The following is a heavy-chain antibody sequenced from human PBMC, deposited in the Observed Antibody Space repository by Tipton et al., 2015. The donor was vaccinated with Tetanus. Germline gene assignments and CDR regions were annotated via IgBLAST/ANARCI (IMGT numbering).Heavy chain of an antibody. J-gene: IGHJ4*02. CDR1: GFSVSNNY. Sequence: SLRLSCAASGFSVSNNYMSWVRQAPGKGLEWVSVIYIGGSIYYTDSVKGRFTISRDNSKNTLFLQMNSLRVEDTAVYYCATDGYSNGLFRNWGQGTQVTVST. D-gene: IGHD5-12*01. V-gene: IGHV3-53*01. CDR2: IYIGGSI. CDR3: ATDGYSNGLFRN.